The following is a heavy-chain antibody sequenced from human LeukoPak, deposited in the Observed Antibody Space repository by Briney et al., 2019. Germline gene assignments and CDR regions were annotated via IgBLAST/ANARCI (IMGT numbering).Heavy chain of an antibody. Sequence: PSETLSLTCTVSGGSISSSSYYWGWIRQPPGKGLEWIGSIYYSVSTYYNPSLKSRVTISVDTSKNQFSLKLSSVTAADTAVYYCARARTDAFDIWGQGTMVTVSS. V-gene: IGHV4-39*07. J-gene: IGHJ3*02. D-gene: IGHD1-14*01. CDR1: GGSISSSSYY. CDR2: IYYSVST. CDR3: ARARTDAFDI.